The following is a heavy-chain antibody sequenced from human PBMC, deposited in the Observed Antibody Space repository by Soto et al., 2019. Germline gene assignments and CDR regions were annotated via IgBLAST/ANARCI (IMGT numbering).Heavy chain of an antibody. V-gene: IGHV1-69*06. CDR2: IIPIFGTA. CDR3: ARGSVIVLEWLLPNYYYYGMDV. D-gene: IGHD3-3*01. J-gene: IGHJ6*02. Sequence: QVQLVQSGAEVKKPGSSVKVSCKASGGTFSSYDISWVRQAPGQGLEWMGGIIPIFGTANYAQKFQGRVTITADKSTSTAYMELSSLRSEDTAVYYCARGSVIVLEWLLPNYYYYGMDVWGQGTTVTVSS. CDR1: GGTFSSYD.